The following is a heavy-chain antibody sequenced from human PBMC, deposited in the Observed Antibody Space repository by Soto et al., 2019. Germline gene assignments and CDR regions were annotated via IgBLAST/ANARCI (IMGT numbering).Heavy chain of an antibody. CDR1: GFTFSSYG. D-gene: IGHD2-15*01. CDR3: AREEGVVAAGNDY. J-gene: IGHJ4*02. Sequence: QVQLVESGGGVVQPGRSLRLSCAASGFTFSSYGMHWVRQAPGKGLEWVAVIWYDGSNKYYEDSVKGRFTISRDNSKNTLYLQMNSLRAEETAGYYCAREEGVVAAGNDYWGQGTLVTVSS. CDR2: IWYDGSNK. V-gene: IGHV3-33*01.